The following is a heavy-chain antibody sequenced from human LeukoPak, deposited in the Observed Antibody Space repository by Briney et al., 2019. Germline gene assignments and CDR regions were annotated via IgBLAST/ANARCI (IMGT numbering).Heavy chain of an antibody. J-gene: IGHJ5*02. D-gene: IGHD3-10*01. V-gene: IGHV3-7*01. CDR3: ARDSYGSGITPFDP. Sequence: PGGSLRLSCAASGFTFSSYWMSWVRQAPGRGLEWVANIKQDGSEEYYVDSVKGRFTISRDNAKNSLYLQMNSLRAEDTAVYYCARDSYGSGITPFDPWGQGTLVTVSS. CDR2: IKQDGSEE. CDR1: GFTFSSYW.